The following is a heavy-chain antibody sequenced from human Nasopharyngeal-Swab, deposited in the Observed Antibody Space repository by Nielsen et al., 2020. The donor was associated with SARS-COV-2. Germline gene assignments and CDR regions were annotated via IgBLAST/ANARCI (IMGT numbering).Heavy chain of an antibody. V-gene: IGHV3-23*01. CDR3: AKDEGGYDSSGYYYYYYYMDV. Sequence: WILQPPGKGLEWVSAISGSGGSTYYADSVKGRFTISRDNSKNTLYLQMNSLRAEDTAVYYCAKDEGGYDSSGYYYYYYYMDVWGKGTTVTVSS. J-gene: IGHJ6*03. CDR2: ISGSGGST. D-gene: IGHD3-22*01.